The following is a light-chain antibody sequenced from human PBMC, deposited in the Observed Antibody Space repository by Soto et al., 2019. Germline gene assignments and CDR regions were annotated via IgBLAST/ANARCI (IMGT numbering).Light chain of an antibody. V-gene: IGKV3-20*01. J-gene: IGKJ1*01. CDR3: QQYGSSPWT. Sequence: EIVMTQSPGTLSLSPGERATPSCRASQSVSSSYLAWYQHKPGQAPRLLIYGASSRAAGIPDRFSGSESGTDFTLTISRLEPEDFAVYYCQQYGSSPWTFGQGTKVDIK. CDR2: GAS. CDR1: QSVSSSY.